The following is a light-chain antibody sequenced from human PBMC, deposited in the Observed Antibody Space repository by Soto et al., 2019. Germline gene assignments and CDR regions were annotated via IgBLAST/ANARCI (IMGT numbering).Light chain of an antibody. CDR3: EEYNSWNWT. CDR2: GAS. J-gene: IGKJ1*01. V-gene: IGKV3-15*01. CDR1: QSVSSN. Sequence: EIVMTQSPATLSVSPGERATLSCRASQSVSSNLAWYQQKPGQAPRLLIYGASTRATGIPARLSGSGSGTEFTLTLISLQSEDFEVYYCEEYNSWNWTFGQGTKLEIK.